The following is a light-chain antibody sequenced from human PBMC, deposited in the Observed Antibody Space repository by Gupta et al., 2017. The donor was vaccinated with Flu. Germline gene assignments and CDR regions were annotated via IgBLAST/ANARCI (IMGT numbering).Light chain of an antibody. CDR1: QSVGTY. J-gene: IGKJ2*01. CDR3: QKRSKWPPYT. Sequence: EIVLTQSPATLSLSPGERATLSCRASQSVGTYLAWYQQKPGQTPRLLIYDASNRATGIPARFSGSGSGTDFTLTISSREPEDFAVYYCQKRSKWPPYTFGQGTRLEIK. CDR2: DAS. V-gene: IGKV3-11*01.